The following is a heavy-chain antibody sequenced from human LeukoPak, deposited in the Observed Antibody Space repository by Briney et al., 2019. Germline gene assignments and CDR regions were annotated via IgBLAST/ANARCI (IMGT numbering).Heavy chain of an antibody. D-gene: IGHD6-13*01. CDR3: ASGGVTAAGAFDY. Sequence: ASVKVSCKPSGYTLTAYYMHWVRQAPGQGLEWMGWIKSNSGGTNYAQKFQGRVTMTRDTSISTAYMELSRLRSDDTAVYYCASGGVTAAGAFDYWGQGTLVTVSS. V-gene: IGHV1-2*02. J-gene: IGHJ4*02. CDR1: GYTLTAYY. CDR2: IKSNSGGT.